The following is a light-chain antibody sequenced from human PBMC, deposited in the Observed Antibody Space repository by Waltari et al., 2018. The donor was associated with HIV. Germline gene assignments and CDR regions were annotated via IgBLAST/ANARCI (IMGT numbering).Light chain of an antibody. J-gene: IGKJ1*01. V-gene: IGKV3-15*01. CDR1: ESVNSD. CDR2: GAS. Sequence: EIVMTQSPVTLSASPGERVTLSCRASESVNSDLAWYQQKPGQAPRLLIHGASTRATGIPPRFSGSGYETQFTLTISSLQSEDCAVYYCQQYNNWPPAWTFGRGTRVEI. CDR3: QQYNNWPPAWT.